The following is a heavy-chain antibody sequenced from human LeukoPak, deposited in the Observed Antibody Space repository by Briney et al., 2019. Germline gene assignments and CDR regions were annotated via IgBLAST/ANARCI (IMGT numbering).Heavy chain of an antibody. CDR1: GGSISSSSYY. V-gene: IGHV4-39*07. J-gene: IGHJ5*02. D-gene: IGHD3-16*02. Sequence: SETLSHTCTVSGGSISSSSYYWGWIRQPPGKGLEWIGSIYYSGSTNYNPSLKSRVAISVDTSKNQFSLKLSSVTAADTAVYYCARDYYDYVWGSYRYTSRFDPWGQGTLVTVSS. CDR2: IYYSGST. CDR3: ARDYYDYVWGSYRYTSRFDP.